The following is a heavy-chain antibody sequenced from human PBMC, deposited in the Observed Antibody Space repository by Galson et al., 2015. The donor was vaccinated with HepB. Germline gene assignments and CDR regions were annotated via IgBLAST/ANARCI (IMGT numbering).Heavy chain of an antibody. CDR3: AHTPPSGEYDFWSGYENAYYFDY. CDR2: IYRNDDK. J-gene: IGHJ4*02. V-gene: IGHV2-5*01. CDR1: GFSLSTSGVG. Sequence: TLTLTCTFSGFSLSTSGVGVGWIRQPPGKALEWLALIYRNDDKRYSPSLKSRLTITKDTSKNQVVLTMTNMDPVDTATYYCAHTPPSGEYDFWSGYENAYYFDYWGQGTLVTVSS. D-gene: IGHD3-3*01.